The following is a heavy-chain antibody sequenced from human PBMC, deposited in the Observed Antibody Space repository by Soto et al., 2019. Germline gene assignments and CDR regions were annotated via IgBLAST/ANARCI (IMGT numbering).Heavy chain of an antibody. CDR3: ARRQISPPTRGAAAARGGMDV. J-gene: IGHJ6*02. D-gene: IGHD6-13*01. V-gene: IGHV3-53*01. CDR2: IYSGGST. CDR1: GFTVSSNY. Sequence: PGGSLRLSCAASGFTVSSNYMSWVRQAPGKGLEWVSVIYSGGSTYYADSVKGRFTISRDNSKNTLYQQMSSLRTEDTAVYYCARRQISPPTRGAAAARGGMDVWGQGTTVTVSS.